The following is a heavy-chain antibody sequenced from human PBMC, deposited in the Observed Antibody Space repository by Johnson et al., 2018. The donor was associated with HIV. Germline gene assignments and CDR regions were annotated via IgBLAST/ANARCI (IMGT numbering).Heavy chain of an antibody. J-gene: IGHJ3*02. CDR1: GFTFSSYT. V-gene: IGHV3-30*04. D-gene: IGHD6-13*01. Sequence: QVQLVESGGGVVQPGRSLRLSCAASGFTFSSYTMHWVRQAPGKGLEWVAVISYDGKNKDYADSVTGRFTISRDNAKNSLYLQMNSLRAEDTAVYYCARYSSSSRDTFDIWGQGTMVTFSS. CDR3: ARYSSSSRDTFDI. CDR2: ISYDGKNK.